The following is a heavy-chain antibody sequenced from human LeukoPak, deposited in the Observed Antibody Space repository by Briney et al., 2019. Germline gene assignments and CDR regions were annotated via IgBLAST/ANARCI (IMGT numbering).Heavy chain of an antibody. Sequence: GGSLRLSCAASGFTFSTYAMSWVRQAPGKGLEWVSGISGSGGSTYNADSVKGRFSISRDNSKNTLYLQMNSLRAEDTAVYYCARGWYPFDHWGQGTLVTVSS. CDR3: ARGWYPFDH. CDR2: ISGSGGST. CDR1: GFTFSTYA. J-gene: IGHJ4*02. D-gene: IGHD6-13*01. V-gene: IGHV3-23*01.